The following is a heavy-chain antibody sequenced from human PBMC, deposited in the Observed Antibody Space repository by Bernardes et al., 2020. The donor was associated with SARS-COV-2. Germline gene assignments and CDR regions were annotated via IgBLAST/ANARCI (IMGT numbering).Heavy chain of an antibody. D-gene: IGHD3-10*01. CDR3: ATGGDGATAPGMAV. CDR2: ITPNGGST. V-gene: IGHV3-74*01. J-gene: IGHJ6*02. CDR1: GFTFSTYW. Sequence: GRSLRLSCAASGFTFSTYWMHWGRQVPGKGLVWVSRITPNGGSTDYADSVKGRFTISRDNARNTVYLEMNSLRVEDTAVYYCATGGDGATAPGMAVWGQGTAVTVSS.